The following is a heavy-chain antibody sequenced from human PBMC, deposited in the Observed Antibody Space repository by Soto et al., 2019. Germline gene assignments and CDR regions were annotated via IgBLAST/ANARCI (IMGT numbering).Heavy chain of an antibody. V-gene: IGHV4-34*01. Sequence: NPSETLSLTCAVYGGSFSGYYWSWIRQPPGKGLEWIGEINHSGSTNYNPSLKSRVTISVDTSKNQFSLKLSSVTAADTAVYYCARALPPMADKGLKAGNWFDPWGQGTLVTVSS. CDR2: INHSGST. D-gene: IGHD3-10*01. CDR1: GGSFSGYY. J-gene: IGHJ5*02. CDR3: ARALPPMADKGLKAGNWFDP.